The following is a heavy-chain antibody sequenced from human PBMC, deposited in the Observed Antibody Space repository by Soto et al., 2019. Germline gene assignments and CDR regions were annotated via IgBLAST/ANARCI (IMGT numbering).Heavy chain of an antibody. CDR1: GFTFSNAW. D-gene: IGHD5-18*01. CDR3: TTVGHSYGYAEDY. J-gene: IGHJ4*02. CDR2: IKGKTDGGTT. V-gene: IGHV3-15*01. Sequence: EVQLVESGGGLVKPGGSLRLSCAASGFTFSNAWMSWVRQAPGKGLEWVGRIKGKTDGGTTDYAAPVKGRFTISRDDSKNTLYLQMNSLKTEDTAVYYCTTVGHSYGYAEDYWGQGTLVTVSS.